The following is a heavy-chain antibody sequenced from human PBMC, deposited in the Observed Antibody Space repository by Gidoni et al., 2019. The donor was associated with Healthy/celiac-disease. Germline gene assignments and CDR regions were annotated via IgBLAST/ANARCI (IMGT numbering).Heavy chain of an antibody. CDR3: ARGGLGYGDYTSGYYYYGMDV. J-gene: IGHJ6*02. Sequence: QVQLQESGPGLVKPSETLSLTCTVSGGSVSSGSYYWSWLRQPPGKGLEWIGYIYYSGSTNYNPSLKSRVTISVDTSKNQFSLKLSSVTAADTAVYYCARGGLGYGDYTSGYYYYGMDVWGQGTTVTVSS. CDR2: IYYSGST. CDR1: GGSVSSGSYY. D-gene: IGHD4-17*01. V-gene: IGHV4-61*01.